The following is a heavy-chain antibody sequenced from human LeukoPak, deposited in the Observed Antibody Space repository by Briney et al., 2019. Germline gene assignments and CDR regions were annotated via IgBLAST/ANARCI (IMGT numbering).Heavy chain of an antibody. CDR2: INHSGST. V-gene: IGHV4-34*01. Sequence: KASETLSLTCAVYGGSFSGYYWSWIRQPPGKGLEWIGEINHSGSTNYNPSLKSRVTISVDTSKNQFSLKLSSVTAADTAVYYCARVGIYFDYWGQGTLVTVSS. D-gene: IGHD1-26*01. J-gene: IGHJ4*02. CDR3: ARVGIYFDY. CDR1: GGSFSGYY.